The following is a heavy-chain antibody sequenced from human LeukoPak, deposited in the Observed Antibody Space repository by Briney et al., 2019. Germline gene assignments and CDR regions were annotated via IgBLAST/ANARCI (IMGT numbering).Heavy chain of an antibody. Sequence: PGGSLRLTCAASGFTFSSYAMRWVRQAPGKGLEWVSAISGSGGSTYYAESVKGRFTISRDNSKNTLYLQMNSLRAEDTAVYYCAKDMGKSWSYYLDYWGQGTLVTVSS. CDR1: GFTFSSYA. D-gene: IGHD1-26*01. V-gene: IGHV3-23*01. CDR3: AKDMGKSWSYYLDY. CDR2: ISGSGGST. J-gene: IGHJ4*02.